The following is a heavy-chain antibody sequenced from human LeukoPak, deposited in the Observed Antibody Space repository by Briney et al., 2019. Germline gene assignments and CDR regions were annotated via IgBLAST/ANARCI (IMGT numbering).Heavy chain of an antibody. V-gene: IGHV3-23*01. CDR3: AKVILWFGELLSGFDY. D-gene: IGHD3-10*01. Sequence: GGSLRPSCAASGFTFSSYAMSWVRQAPGKGLEWVSAISGSGGSTYYADSVKGRFTISRDNSKNTLYLQMNSLRAEDTAVYYCAKVILWFGELLSGFDYWGQGTLVTVSS. CDR1: GFTFSSYA. J-gene: IGHJ4*02. CDR2: ISGSGGST.